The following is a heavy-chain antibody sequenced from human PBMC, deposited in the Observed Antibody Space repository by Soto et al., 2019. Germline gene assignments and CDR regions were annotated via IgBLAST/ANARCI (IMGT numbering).Heavy chain of an antibody. Sequence: GGSLRLSCAASGFTFSSYAMSWVRQAPGKGLEWVSAISGSGGSTYYADSVKGRFTISRDNSKNTLYLQMNSLRAEDTAVYYCSKWGYSGYDYFSAFWGQGSLVPVSS. V-gene: IGHV3-23*01. J-gene: IGHJ4*02. CDR3: SKWGYSGYDYFSAF. CDR2: ISGSGGST. CDR1: GFTFSSYA. D-gene: IGHD5-12*01.